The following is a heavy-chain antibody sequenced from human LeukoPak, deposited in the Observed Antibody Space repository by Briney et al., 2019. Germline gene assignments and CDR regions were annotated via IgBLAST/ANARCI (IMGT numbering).Heavy chain of an antibody. J-gene: IGHJ5*02. D-gene: IGHD2-2*01. V-gene: IGHV3-7*01. CDR1: GFTFRSYW. Sequence: GGSLRLSCAASGFTFRSYWMSWLRQAPGKGPEWVANIRQDGSEKYYMDSVKGRFTISRDNAKKSLYLQMNSLRADDTAMYYCARDFSAQVPVTIHDNWFDPWGQGTLVTVPS. CDR3: ARDFSAQVPVTIHDNWFDP. CDR2: IRQDGSEK.